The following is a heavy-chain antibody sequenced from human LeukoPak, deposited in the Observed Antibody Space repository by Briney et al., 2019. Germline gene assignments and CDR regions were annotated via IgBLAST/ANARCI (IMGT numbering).Heavy chain of an antibody. CDR2: ISPGDSDT. J-gene: IGHJ3*02. CDR1: GYSFTSYW. Sequence: GESLKISCKGSGYSFTSYWIGWVRHMPRKGLEWMGIISPGDSDTRYSPSFQGQVTISADKSISTAYLQWSSLKASDSAMYYCATNTMFRGIHAFDIWGQGTMVTVSS. D-gene: IGHD3-10*01. V-gene: IGHV5-51*01. CDR3: ATNTMFRGIHAFDI.